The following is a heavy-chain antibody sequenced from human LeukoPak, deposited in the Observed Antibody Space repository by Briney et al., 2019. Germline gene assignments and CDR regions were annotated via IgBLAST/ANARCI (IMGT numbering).Heavy chain of an antibody. CDR1: GFTFSKGW. CDR3: TTEKDY. V-gene: IGHV3-15*07. Sequence: AGGSLRLSCVASGFTFSKGWMNWVRQAPGKGLEWVGRVRSKTDGETTDYAAPVKGRFSISRDDSINTVYLQMNSLKTEDTAVYYCTTEKDYWGQGTLVTVSS. CDR2: VRSKTDGETT. J-gene: IGHJ4*02.